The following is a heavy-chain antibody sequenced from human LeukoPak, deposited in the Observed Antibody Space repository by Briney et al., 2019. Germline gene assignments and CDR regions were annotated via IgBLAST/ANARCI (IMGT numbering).Heavy chain of an antibody. CDR3: ARGPPIQLWPRYYYYYYGMDV. CDR2: MNPNSGNT. D-gene: IGHD5-18*01. Sequence: ASVKVSCKASGYTFTSYDINWVRQATGQGLEWMGWMNPNSGNTGYAQKFQGRVTMTRNTSISTAYMELSSLSSEDTAVYYCARGPPIQLWPRYYYYYYGMDVWGQGTTVTVSS. V-gene: IGHV1-8*01. CDR1: GYTFTSYD. J-gene: IGHJ6*02.